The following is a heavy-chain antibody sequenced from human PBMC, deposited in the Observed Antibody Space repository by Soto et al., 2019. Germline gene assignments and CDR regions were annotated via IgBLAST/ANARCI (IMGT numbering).Heavy chain of an antibody. Sequence: QVQLQESGPGLVKPSQTLSLTCTVSGGSISSGGYYWSWIREHQGKGLEWMGYIDYRGSTYQNLSLKGRVTISVDTSKNQFSLKLSSVTAAATAVYYCARDRGYYDSSGYYLTYFDYWGQGTLVTVSS. D-gene: IGHD3-22*01. J-gene: IGHJ4*02. CDR1: GGSISSGGYY. V-gene: IGHV4-31*03. CDR3: ARDRGYYDSSGYYLTYFDY. CDR2: IDYRGST.